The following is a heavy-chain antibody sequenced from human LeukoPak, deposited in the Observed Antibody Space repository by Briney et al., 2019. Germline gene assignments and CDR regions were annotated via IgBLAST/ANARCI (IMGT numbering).Heavy chain of an antibody. D-gene: IGHD5/OR15-5a*01. V-gene: IGHV3-7*01. J-gene: IGHJ4*02. CDR3: ARAVYGDY. Sequence: GGSLRLSCAASGFTFSSYWMSWVRQASGEGLEWVANIKEDGSDKYYVDSVKGRFTISRDNARKSLYLQMNSLRAEDTAVYYCARAVYGDYWGQGTLVTVSS. CDR1: GFTFSSYW. CDR2: IKEDGSDK.